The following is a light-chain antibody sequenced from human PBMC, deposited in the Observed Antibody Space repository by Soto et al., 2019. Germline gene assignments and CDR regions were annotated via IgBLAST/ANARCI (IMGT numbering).Light chain of an antibody. CDR2: WAS. V-gene: IGKV4-1*01. J-gene: IGKJ2*01. Sequence: DIVMTQSPDSLAVSLGERATINCKSSQNPLYSSNNKNYLAWYQQKPGQPPKLLIYWASTRESGVPDRFSGSGSGTDFTLTISSLQAEDVAVYYCQQYYSSPYTFGQGTKLEIK. CDR3: QQYYSSPYT. CDR1: QNPLYSSNNKNY.